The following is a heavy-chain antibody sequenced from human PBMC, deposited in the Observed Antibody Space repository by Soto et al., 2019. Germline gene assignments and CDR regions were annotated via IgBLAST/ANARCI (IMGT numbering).Heavy chain of an antibody. CDR1: GGSISSGDYY. Sequence: SETLSLTCTVSGGSISSGDYYWSWIRQPPGKGLEWIGYIYYSGSTYYNPSLKSRVTISVDTSKNQFSLKLSSVTAAATAVYYCARGSYYYDSSGYYHSWGQGTLVTVSS. V-gene: IGHV4-30-4*01. CDR2: IYYSGST. J-gene: IGHJ4*02. D-gene: IGHD3-22*01. CDR3: ARGSYYYDSSGYYHS.